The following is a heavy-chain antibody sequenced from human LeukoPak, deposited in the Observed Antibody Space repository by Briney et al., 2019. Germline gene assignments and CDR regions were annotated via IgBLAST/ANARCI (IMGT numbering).Heavy chain of an antibody. Sequence: SETLSLTCAVYGGSFSGYYWSWIRQPPGKGLEWIGEINHSGSTNYNPSLKSRVTIPVDTSKNQFSLKLSSVTAADTAVYYCARARAHYCSSTSCYRNWFDPWGQGTLVTVSS. CDR1: GGSFSGYY. D-gene: IGHD2-2*01. V-gene: IGHV4-34*01. CDR2: INHSGST. CDR3: ARARAHYCSSTSCYRNWFDP. J-gene: IGHJ5*02.